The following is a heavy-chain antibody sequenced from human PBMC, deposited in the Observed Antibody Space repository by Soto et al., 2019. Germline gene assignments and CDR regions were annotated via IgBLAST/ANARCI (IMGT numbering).Heavy chain of an antibody. CDR3: ARLSGSGSYYNGYYYYGMDV. J-gene: IGHJ6*02. V-gene: IGHV1-69*01. CDR1: GGTLSSYA. D-gene: IGHD3-10*01. CDR2: IIPIFGTA. Sequence: QVQLVQSGAEVKKPGSSVKVSCKASGGTLSSYAISWVRQAPGQGLEWMGGIIPIFGTANYAQKFQGRVTITADESTSTADMELSSLRSEDTAVYYCARLSGSGSYYNGYYYYGMDVWGQGTTVTVSS.